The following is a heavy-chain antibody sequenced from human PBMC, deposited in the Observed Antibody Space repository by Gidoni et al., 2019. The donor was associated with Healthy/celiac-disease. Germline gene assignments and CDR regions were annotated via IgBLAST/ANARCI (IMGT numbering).Heavy chain of an antibody. V-gene: IGHV3-23*01. CDR1: GFTLSSDA. CDR2: ISGSGGST. D-gene: IGHD1-26*01. Sequence: EVPLLESGGGLVQPGGSLRLPCAASGFTLSSDAMSWVRPARGKGLEWVSAISGSGGSTYYADSVKGRFTISRDNSKNTLYLQMNSLRAEDTAVYYCAKGWVLDYWGQGTLVTVSS. CDR3: AKGWVLDY. J-gene: IGHJ4*02.